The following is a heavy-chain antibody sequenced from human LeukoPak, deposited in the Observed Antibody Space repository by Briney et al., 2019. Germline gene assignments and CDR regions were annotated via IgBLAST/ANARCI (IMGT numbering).Heavy chain of an antibody. CDR3: ARGQRITMTD. J-gene: IGHJ4*02. D-gene: IGHD3-22*01. CDR1: GYSISSSNW. CDR2: INHSGST. Sequence: PSETLSLTCAVSGYSISSSNWWGWIRQPPGKGLEWIGEINHSGSTNYNPSLKSRVAISVDTSRNQFSLRLSSVTAADTAVYYCARGQRITMTDWGQGTLVTVSS. V-gene: IGHV4-28*03.